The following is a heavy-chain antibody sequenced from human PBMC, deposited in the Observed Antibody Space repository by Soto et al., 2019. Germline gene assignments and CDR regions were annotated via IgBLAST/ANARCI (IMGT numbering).Heavy chain of an antibody. D-gene: IGHD3-16*02. CDR3: ARLATLDVIGGGYYYYMDV. V-gene: IGHV5-51*03. CDR2: IYGGDSDT. J-gene: IGHJ6*03. CDR1: GYTFKKYW. Sequence: EVQLVQSGAEVKKPGEPLKISCKASGYTFKKYWIGWVRQMPGKGPEWMGMIYGGDSDTRSSPSFQGQVTILVARSGDTACLQWNGLEALDSGMYFCARLATLDVIGGGYYYYMDVCGLGTSVTGS.